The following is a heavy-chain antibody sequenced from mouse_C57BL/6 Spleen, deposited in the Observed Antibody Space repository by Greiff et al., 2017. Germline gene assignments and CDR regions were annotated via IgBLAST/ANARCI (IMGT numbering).Heavy chain of an antibody. CDR3: ARRYYGSGGYFDV. CDR2: IYPSDSGT. D-gene: IGHD1-1*01. Sequence: VQLQQPGAELVRPGSSVKLSCKASGYTFTSYWMDWVKQRPGQGLEWIGDIYPSDSGTHYNHKFKDKATLTVDKSSSTAYMQLSSLTSEDSAVYYCARRYYGSGGYFDVWGTGTTVTVSS. CDR1: GYTFTSYW. V-gene: IGHV1-61*01. J-gene: IGHJ1*03.